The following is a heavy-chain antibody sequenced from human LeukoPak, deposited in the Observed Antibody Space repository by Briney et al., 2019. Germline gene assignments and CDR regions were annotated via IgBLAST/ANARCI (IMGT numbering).Heavy chain of an antibody. Sequence: PSETLSLTCTVSGDFITAYYWSWIRQPPGKGLEWIGCIYYSGYTNYKSSLKSRVTISVDTSKNQFSLKLSSVTAADTAVYYCARTTMVRGTYYMDVWGKGTTVTVSS. J-gene: IGHJ6*03. D-gene: IGHD3-10*01. CDR3: ARTTMVRGTYYMDV. CDR1: GDFITAYY. CDR2: IYYSGYT. V-gene: IGHV4-59*01.